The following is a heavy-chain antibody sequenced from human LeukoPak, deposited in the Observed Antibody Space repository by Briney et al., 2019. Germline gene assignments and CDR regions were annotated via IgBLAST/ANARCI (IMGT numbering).Heavy chain of an antibody. Sequence: GGSLRLSCVVSGFTFNNYGMHWVRQASGKGLDWVASIAYDGSNENYAESVKGRFTISRDNSKNTLYMQMNSLRAEDTAVYYCARPSGSVTIFGVVDYFDYWGQGSLVTVSS. CDR3: ARPSGSVTIFGVVDYFDY. CDR1: GFTFNNYG. V-gene: IGHV3-30*04. D-gene: IGHD3-3*01. J-gene: IGHJ4*02. CDR2: IAYDGSNE.